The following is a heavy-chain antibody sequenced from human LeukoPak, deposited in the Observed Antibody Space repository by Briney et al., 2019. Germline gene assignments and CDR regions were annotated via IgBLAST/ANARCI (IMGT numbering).Heavy chain of an antibody. J-gene: IGHJ3*01. D-gene: IGHD1-1*01. CDR2: IYYSGST. V-gene: IGHV4-59*01. CDR3: ARYITPADAFVL. CDR1: GGSISSYY. Sequence: PSETLSLTCTVSGGSISSYYWSWIRQPPGKGLEWIGYIYYSGSTNYNPSLKSRVTISVDTSKNQFSLKLSSVTPADTAVYYCARYITPADAFVLWRQPTIVGDCS.